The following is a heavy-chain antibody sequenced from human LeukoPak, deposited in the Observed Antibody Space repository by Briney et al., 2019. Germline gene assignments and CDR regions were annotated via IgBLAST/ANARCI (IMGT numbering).Heavy chain of an antibody. Sequence: GGSLRLSCPASGFSFSTYSMNWVRQAPGKGLERVSSISRNSRYIYYAASMRGRFTISRDNGKNSLYLQMNSLKPEDTAVYYCARVAEAAAFDSWGQGTLVTVSS. D-gene: IGHD6-13*01. V-gene: IGHV3-21*06. J-gene: IGHJ4*02. CDR1: GFSFSTYS. CDR2: ISRNSRYI. CDR3: ARVAEAAAFDS.